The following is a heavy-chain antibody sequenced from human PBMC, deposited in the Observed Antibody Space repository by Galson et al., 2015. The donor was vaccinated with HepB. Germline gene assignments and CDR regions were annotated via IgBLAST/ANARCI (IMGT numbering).Heavy chain of an antibody. CDR1: GFTFSSYA. CDR2: ISYDGSNK. V-gene: IGHV3-30*04. J-gene: IGHJ4*02. D-gene: IGHD2-21*02. CDR3: ARDPVWCGGDCSELFDY. Sequence: SLRLSCAASGFTFSSYAMHWVRQAPGKGLEWVAVISYDGSNKYYADSVKGRFTISRDNSKNTLYLQTNSLRAEDTAVYYCARDPVWCGGDCSELFDYWGQGTLVTVSS.